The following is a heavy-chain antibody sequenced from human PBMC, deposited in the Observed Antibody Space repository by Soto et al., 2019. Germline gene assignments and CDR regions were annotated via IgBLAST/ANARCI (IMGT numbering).Heavy chain of an antibody. J-gene: IGHJ4*02. CDR3: AKAKNDYNWDNRPPFDY. V-gene: IGHV3-23*01. CDR2: ISANDVGT. CDR1: GFTLRNYA. Sequence: ESLLLSCEASGFTLRNYAMTGVRQAAGKGLEWVSLISANDVGTYYAESVKTRFTISTDQSRNTVYLQMDSLRADDTAIYYCAKAKNDYNWDNRPPFDYWGQGTLVTVSS. D-gene: IGHD1-20*01.